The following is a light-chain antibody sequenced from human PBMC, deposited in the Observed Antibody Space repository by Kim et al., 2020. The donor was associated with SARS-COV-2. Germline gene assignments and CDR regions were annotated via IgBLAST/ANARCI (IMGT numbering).Light chain of an antibody. V-gene: IGKV1-39*01. CDR1: QRINNY. J-gene: IGKJ2*01. CDR3: QQSYTIPYI. Sequence: LSASIGDRVTITCRASQRINNYLNWYQQKPGQSPNLLIYAASTLQSGVPLRFSGSGSGTDFTLTINSLQPEDIATYYCQQSYTIPYIFGQGTKLE. CDR2: AAS.